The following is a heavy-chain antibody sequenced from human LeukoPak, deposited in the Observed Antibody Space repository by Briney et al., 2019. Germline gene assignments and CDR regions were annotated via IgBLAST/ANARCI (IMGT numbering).Heavy chain of an antibody. J-gene: IGHJ4*02. CDR3: VRGWPGDFEY. Sequence: GGSLRLSCAASGFTFRSYDMHWVRQTTGKGLEWVSSIGTYDDTFYSNSVKGRFTIFRDNAQDSLYLQMNSLRPGDTAVYYCVRGWPGDFEYRGLGTLVTVST. CDR2: IGTYDDT. CDR1: GFTFRSYD. D-gene: IGHD3-10*01. V-gene: IGHV3-13*01.